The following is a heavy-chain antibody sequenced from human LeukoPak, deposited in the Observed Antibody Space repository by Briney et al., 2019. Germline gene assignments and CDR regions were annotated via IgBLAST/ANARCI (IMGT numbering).Heavy chain of an antibody. V-gene: IGHV1-2*02. J-gene: IGHJ4*02. Sequence: ASVKVSCKASGYTFTGYYMHWVRQAPGQGLEWMGWINPNSGGTNYAQKFQGRVTMTRDTSISTAYMELSRLRSDDTAVYYSARDCSGGSCYRYWGQGTLVTVSS. D-gene: IGHD2-15*01. CDR2: INPNSGGT. CDR3: ARDCSGGSCYRY. CDR1: GYTFTGYY.